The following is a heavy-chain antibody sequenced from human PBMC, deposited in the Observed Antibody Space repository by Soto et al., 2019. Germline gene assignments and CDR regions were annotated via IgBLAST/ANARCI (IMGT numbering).Heavy chain of an antibody. CDR1: GGYISNGGYY. J-gene: IGHJ5*02. CDR2: IYYSGST. D-gene: IGHD6-6*01. CDR3: AREYSSSRPVSWFDP. V-gene: IGHV4-31*03. Sequence: QTLSLTCTVSGGYISNGGYYWSWIRQHPGKGLEWIGYIYYSGSTYYNPSLKSRVTISVDTSKNQFSLKLSSVTAADTAVYYCAREYSSSRPVSWFDPWGQGTLVTVSS.